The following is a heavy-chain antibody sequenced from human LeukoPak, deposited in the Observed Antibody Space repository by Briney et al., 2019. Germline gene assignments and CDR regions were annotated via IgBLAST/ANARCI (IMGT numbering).Heavy chain of an antibody. CDR3: AKGWGYYYDSSGYDFDY. J-gene: IGHJ4*02. V-gene: IGHV3-23*01. Sequence: GGSLRLSCAASGFTFSTYAMSWVRQAPGKGLEWVSAISGSGGSTYYADSVKGRFTISGDNSKNTLFLQMNSLRAEDTAMYYCAKGWGYYYDSSGYDFDYWGQGTLVTVSS. CDR1: GFTFSTYA. D-gene: IGHD3-22*01. CDR2: ISGSGGST.